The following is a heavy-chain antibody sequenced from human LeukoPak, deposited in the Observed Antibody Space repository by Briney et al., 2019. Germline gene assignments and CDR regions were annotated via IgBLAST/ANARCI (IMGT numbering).Heavy chain of an antibody. CDR1: GYTFTSYA. CDR2: INTSTGNP. J-gene: IGHJ3*02. CDR3: ARDQWLGQTETDAFDI. Sequence: GASVKVSCKASGYTFTSYAMNWVRQAPGQRLEWMGWINTSTGNPTYAQGFTGRFVFSLDTSVSTAYLQISSLKAEDTAVYYCARDQWLGQTETDAFDIWGQGTMVTVSS. D-gene: IGHD6-19*01. V-gene: IGHV7-4-1*02.